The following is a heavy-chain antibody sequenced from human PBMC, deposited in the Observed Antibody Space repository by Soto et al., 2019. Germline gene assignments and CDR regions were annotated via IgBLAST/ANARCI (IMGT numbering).Heavy chain of an antibody. D-gene: IGHD3-3*01. Sequence: LRLSCAASGFTFDDYAMHWVRQAPGKGLEWVSGISWSSGSIGYADSVKGRFTISRDNAKNSLYLQMNSLRAEDTALYYCAKDPFRSGPLDYWGQGTLVTVSS. J-gene: IGHJ4*02. CDR2: ISWSSGSI. CDR1: GFTFDDYA. CDR3: AKDPFRSGPLDY. V-gene: IGHV3-9*01.